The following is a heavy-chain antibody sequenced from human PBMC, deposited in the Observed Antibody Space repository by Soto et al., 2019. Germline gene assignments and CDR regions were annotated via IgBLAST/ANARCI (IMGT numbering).Heavy chain of an antibody. CDR3: ARYCSGGSCLDY. CDR2: IYYSGST. CDR1: GGSISSSSYY. V-gene: IGHV4-39*01. D-gene: IGHD2-15*01. J-gene: IGHJ4*02. Sequence: PSETLSLTCTVSGGSISSSSYYWGWIRQPPGKGLEWIGSIYYSGSTYYNPSLKSRVTISVDTSKNQFSLKLSSVTAADTAVYYCARYCSGGSCLDYWGQGTLVTVSS.